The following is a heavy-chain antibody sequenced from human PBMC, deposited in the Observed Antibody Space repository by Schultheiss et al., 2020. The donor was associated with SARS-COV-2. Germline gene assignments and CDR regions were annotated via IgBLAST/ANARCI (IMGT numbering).Heavy chain of an antibody. Sequence: SETLSLTCTVSGGSISSGGYYWSWIRQHPGKGLEWIGYIYYSGSTYYNPSLKSRVTISVDTSKNQFSLKLSSVTAADTAVYYCARLALREVDYWGQGTLVTVSS. CDR2: IYYSGST. J-gene: IGHJ4*02. V-gene: IGHV4-31*03. CDR3: ARLALREVDY. D-gene: IGHD3-16*01. CDR1: GGSISSGGYY.